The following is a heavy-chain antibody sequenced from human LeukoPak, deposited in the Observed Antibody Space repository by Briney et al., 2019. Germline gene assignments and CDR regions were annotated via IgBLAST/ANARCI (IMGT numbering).Heavy chain of an antibody. V-gene: IGHV1-18*01. CDR1: GYTFTSYG. J-gene: IGHJ6*02. D-gene: IGHD1-26*01. Sequence: ASVKVSCKASGYTFTSYGISWVGQAPGQGFEWMGWISAYNGNTNYAQKLQGRVTMTTDTSTSTAYMELRSLRSDDTAVYYCAREPIVGATPGMDVWGQGTTVTVSS. CDR3: AREPIVGATPGMDV. CDR2: ISAYNGNT.